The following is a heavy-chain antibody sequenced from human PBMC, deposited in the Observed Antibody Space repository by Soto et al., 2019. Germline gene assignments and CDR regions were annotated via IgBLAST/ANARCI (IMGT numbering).Heavy chain of an antibody. CDR2: ISSSSSTK. Sequence: EVQLVESGGGLVQPGGSLRLSCAASGFTFSSYSMNWVRQAPGKGLEWVSYISSSSSTKYYADSVKGRFTISRDNAKNSLYLQMNSLRAEDTAVYYCARGGEAHYYYYGMDVWGQGTTVTVSS. J-gene: IGHJ6*02. CDR3: ARGGEAHYYYYGMDV. D-gene: IGHD3-16*01. V-gene: IGHV3-48*01. CDR1: GFTFSSYS.